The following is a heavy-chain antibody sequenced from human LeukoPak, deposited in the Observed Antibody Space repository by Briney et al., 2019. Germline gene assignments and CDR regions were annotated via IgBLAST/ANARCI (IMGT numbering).Heavy chain of an antibody. Sequence: GGSLRLSCAASGFTFSGFAMNWVRQTPGGGLEWVSGIFGGGANTFYAGSVKGRFTISRDNSKNTLYLQMNSLRAEDTAVYYCAILPTSSSWSSHIDYWGQGTLVTVSS. CDR3: AILPTSSSWSSHIDY. D-gene: IGHD6-13*01. CDR2: IFGGGANT. CDR1: GFTFSGFA. V-gene: IGHV3-23*01. J-gene: IGHJ4*02.